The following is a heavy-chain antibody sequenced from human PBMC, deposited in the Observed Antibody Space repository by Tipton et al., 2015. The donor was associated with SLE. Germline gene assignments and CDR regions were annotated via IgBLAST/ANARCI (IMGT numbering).Heavy chain of an antibody. Sequence: TLSLTCIVSGGSISSDYWSWIRQPPGKGLEWIGYIYYSGSTNYNPSLKSRVTISVDTSKNQFSLKLSSVTAADTAVYYCARVSTYYYGSGSYYRYWYFDLWGRGTLVTVSS. CDR3: ARVSTYYYGSGSYYRYWYFDL. J-gene: IGHJ2*01. CDR2: IYYSGST. V-gene: IGHV4-59*01. CDR1: GGSISSDY. D-gene: IGHD3-10*01.